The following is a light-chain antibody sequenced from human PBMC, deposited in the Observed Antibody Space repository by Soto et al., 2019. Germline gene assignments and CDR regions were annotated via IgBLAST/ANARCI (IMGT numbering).Light chain of an antibody. CDR3: SSATTTNTWV. CDR1: SSGLGGFNF. J-gene: IGLJ3*02. CDR2: DVT. V-gene: IGLV2-14*01. Sequence: QAVVTQPASVSGSPGQSITISCTGSSSGLGGFNFVSWYQQHPGKAPKLMIYDVTNRPSGVSNRFSGSKSANTASLSISGLQAEDEADYYCSSATTTNTWVFGGGTKLIVL.